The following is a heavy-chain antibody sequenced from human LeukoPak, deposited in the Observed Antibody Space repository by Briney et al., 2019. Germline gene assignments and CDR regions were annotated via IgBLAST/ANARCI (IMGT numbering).Heavy chain of an antibody. Sequence: SETLSLTCTVSGGSISISSDYWGWIRQPPGKGLEWIGSIYYSGSTNYNPSLKSRVTMSVDTSKNQFSLNLSSANAADTAVYYCARRFSKRSYYLDDWGQGTLVTVSS. CDR1: GGSISISSDY. D-gene: IGHD1-26*01. V-gene: IGHV4-39*01. CDR3: ARRFSKRSYYLDD. J-gene: IGHJ4*02. CDR2: IYYSGST.